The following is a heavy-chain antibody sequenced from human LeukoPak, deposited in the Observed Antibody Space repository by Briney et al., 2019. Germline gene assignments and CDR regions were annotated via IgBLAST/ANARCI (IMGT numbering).Heavy chain of an antibody. CDR1: GYTFTSYD. Sequence: RASVKVSCKASGYTFTSYDINWVRQATGQGLEWMGWMNPNSGNTGYAQKFQGRVTITADKSTSTAYMELSSLRSEDTAVYYCARDGDYGDYVGYWGQGTLVTVSS. CDR2: MNPNSGNT. V-gene: IGHV1-8*01. J-gene: IGHJ4*02. CDR3: ARDGDYGDYVGY. D-gene: IGHD4-17*01.